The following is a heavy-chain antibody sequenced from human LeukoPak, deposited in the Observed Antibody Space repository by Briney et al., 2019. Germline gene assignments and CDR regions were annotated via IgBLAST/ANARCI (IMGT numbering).Heavy chain of an antibody. CDR3: ARENIAVAGTNFDY. Sequence: SETLSLTCTVSGYSISSGYYWGWIRQPPGKGLEWIGSIYHSGSTYYNPSLKSRVTISVDTSKNQFSLKLSSVTAADTAVYYCARENIAVAGTNFDYWGQGTLVTVSS. CDR2: IYHSGST. D-gene: IGHD6-19*01. CDR1: GYSISSGYY. V-gene: IGHV4-38-2*02. J-gene: IGHJ4*02.